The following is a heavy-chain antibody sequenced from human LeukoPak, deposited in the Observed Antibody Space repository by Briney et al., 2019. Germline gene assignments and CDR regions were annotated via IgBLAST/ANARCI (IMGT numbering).Heavy chain of an antibody. CDR1: DGSFSGYY. CDR3: ARGRRHYDILTGYHLDY. J-gene: IGHJ4*01. V-gene: IGHV4-34*01. CDR2: INHSGST. D-gene: IGHD3-9*01. Sequence: PSETLSLTCAVYDGSFSGYYWSWIRQPPGKGLEWIGEINHSGSTNYNPSLKSRVTISVDTSKNQFSLKLSSVTAADTAVYYCARGRRHYDILTGYHLDYWGQGTLVTVSS.